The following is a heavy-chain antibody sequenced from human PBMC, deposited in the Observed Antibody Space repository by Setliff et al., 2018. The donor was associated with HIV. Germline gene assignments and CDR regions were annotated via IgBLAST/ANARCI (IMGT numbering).Heavy chain of an antibody. J-gene: IGHJ4*02. D-gene: IGHD5-12*01. Sequence: PSETLSLTCTVSGGSISSYSWSWIRQPPGKGLEWIGYIYTSGSTNYNPSLKSRVTMSVDTSKNQFSLNLSSVTAADTAVYYCALDPGYRRDYWGQGTLVTVSS. CDR1: GGSISSYS. CDR2: IYTSGST. CDR3: ALDPGYRRDY. V-gene: IGHV4-4*08.